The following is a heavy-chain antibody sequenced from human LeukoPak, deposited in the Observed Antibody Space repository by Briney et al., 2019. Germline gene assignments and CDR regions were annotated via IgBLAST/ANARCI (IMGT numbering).Heavy chain of an antibody. CDR2: ISAYKGNT. CDR1: GYTFSTYG. CDR3: ARDLYYYGSGSHYDVFDV. Sequence: GASVKVSCKASGYTFSTYGISWVRQAPGQGLEWMGWISAYKGNTYYAQKLQGRVTMTTDTSTSTAYMELRSLRSDDTAIYYCARDLYYYGSGSHYDVFDVWGQGTMVTVSS. D-gene: IGHD3-10*01. V-gene: IGHV1-18*01. J-gene: IGHJ3*01.